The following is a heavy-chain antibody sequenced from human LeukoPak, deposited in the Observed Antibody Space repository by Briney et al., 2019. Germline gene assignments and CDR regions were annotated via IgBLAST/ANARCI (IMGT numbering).Heavy chain of an antibody. J-gene: IGHJ4*02. D-gene: IGHD2-2*02. Sequence: PGGSLRLSCAASGFTFSSYAMSWVRQAPGKGLEWVSAISGSGGSTYYAASVKGRFTISRDNSKNTLYLQMNSLRAEDTAVYYCAKSYCSSTSCYNYWGQGTLVTVSS. CDR2: ISGSGGST. CDR1: GFTFSSYA. CDR3: AKSYCSSTSCYNY. V-gene: IGHV3-23*01.